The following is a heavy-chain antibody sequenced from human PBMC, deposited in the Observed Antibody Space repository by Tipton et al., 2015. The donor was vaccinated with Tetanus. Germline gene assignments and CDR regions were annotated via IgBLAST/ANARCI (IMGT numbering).Heavy chain of an antibody. Sequence: TLSLTCTVSGGSISSGGYYWSWIRQHPGKGLEWIGYIYYRGSTYYNPSLKSRVTISVDTSKNQFSLKLSSVTAADTAVYYCARGGEMATITFRTFDYWGQGTLVTVSS. D-gene: IGHD5-24*01. V-gene: IGHV4-31*03. CDR2: IYYRGST. CDR3: ARGGEMATITFRTFDY. J-gene: IGHJ4*02. CDR1: GGSISSGGYY.